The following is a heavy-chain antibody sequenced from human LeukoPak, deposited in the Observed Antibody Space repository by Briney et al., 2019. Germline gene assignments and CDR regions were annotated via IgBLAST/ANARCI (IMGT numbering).Heavy chain of an antibody. CDR2: IKQDGSEE. CDR3: ATSAARAIES. V-gene: IGHV3-7*01. D-gene: IGHD6-25*01. Sequence: GGSLRLSCAASGFTFSSYWMSWVRQAPGKGLECVANIKQDGSEEYYVDSVRGRFTLSRDNAKNSLYLQMNSLRVEDTAVYYCATSAARAIESWGQGILVTVSS. J-gene: IGHJ4*02. CDR1: GFTFSSYW.